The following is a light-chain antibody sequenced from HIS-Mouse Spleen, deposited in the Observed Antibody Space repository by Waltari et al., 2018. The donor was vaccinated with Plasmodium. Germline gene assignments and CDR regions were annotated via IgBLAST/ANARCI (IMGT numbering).Light chain of an antibody. CDR1: SLPKKY. Sequence: SYELPQPPSVSVSPGQTARITCSGHSLPKKYAYWYQQKSGQAPVLVIYEDSKRPSGSPERVSGSSSGTMATLTISGAQVEDEADYYCYSTDSSGNQVFGGGTKLTVL. V-gene: IGLV3-10*01. CDR2: EDS. J-gene: IGLJ3*02. CDR3: YSTDSSGNQV.